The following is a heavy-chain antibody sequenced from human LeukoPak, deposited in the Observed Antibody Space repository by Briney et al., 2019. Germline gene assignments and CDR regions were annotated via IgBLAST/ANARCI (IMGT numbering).Heavy chain of an antibody. CDR3: ARDLMSSSSKGVAEQVGGF. D-gene: IGHD6-6*01. V-gene: IGHV1-69*04. CDR2: IIPILGIA. J-gene: IGHJ4*02. Sequence: SVKVSCKASGGTFSSYAISWVRQAPGQGLEWMGRIIPILGIANYAQRFQGRVTITADKSTSTAYMELSSLRSEDTAVYYCARDLMSSSSKGVAEQVGGFWGQGTLVTVSS. CDR1: GGTFSSYA.